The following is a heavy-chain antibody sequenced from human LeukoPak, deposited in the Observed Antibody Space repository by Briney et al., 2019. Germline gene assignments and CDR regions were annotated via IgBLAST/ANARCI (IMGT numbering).Heavy chain of an antibody. CDR3: ARERRWLQYDAFDI. Sequence: SETLSLTRTVSGGSISSYYWSWIRQPPGKGLEWIGYIYYSGSTNYNPSLKSRVTISVDTSKNQFSLKLSSVTAADTAVYYCARERRWLQYDAFDIWGQGTMVTVSS. V-gene: IGHV4-59*01. CDR1: GGSISSYY. D-gene: IGHD5-24*01. CDR2: IYYSGST. J-gene: IGHJ3*02.